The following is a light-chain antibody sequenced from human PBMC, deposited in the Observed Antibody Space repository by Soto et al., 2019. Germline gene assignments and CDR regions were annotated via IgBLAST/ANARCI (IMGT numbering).Light chain of an antibody. CDR3: QQYADWPLT. Sequence: EIVMTQSPATVSVSPGESASLSCRASRTIGTNLGWYQQKPGQAPRLLISKTSTRATGVPARFSGSGSGTEFTLTITSLQSEDIAVYYCQQYADWPLTFGGGTK. CDR2: KTS. CDR1: RTIGTN. V-gene: IGKV3-15*01. J-gene: IGKJ4*01.